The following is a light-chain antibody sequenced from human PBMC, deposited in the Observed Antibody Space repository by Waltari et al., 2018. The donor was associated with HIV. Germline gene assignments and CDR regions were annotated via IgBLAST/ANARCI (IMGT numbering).Light chain of an antibody. Sequence: SYVLTPPPSESVAPGQTARVTCGGQNVGSNSVHWYQQKAGQPPTLVLYDDTDRPSGIPERFSGSNSGNTATLTISRVEVGDEADYYCHVWDSAGDGHVFGSGTKVTV. CDR2: DDT. V-gene: IGLV3-21*02. CDR1: NVGSNS. J-gene: IGLJ1*01. CDR3: HVWDSAGDGHV.